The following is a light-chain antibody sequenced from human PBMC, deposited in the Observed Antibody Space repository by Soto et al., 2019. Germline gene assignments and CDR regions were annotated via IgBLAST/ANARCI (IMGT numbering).Light chain of an antibody. CDR3: HQYKYWLTWT. CDR2: GES. CDR1: QGISTN. Sequence: EIVLTQSPAPLSVSLGDRATLSCRASQGISTNLAWYQQKPGQAPRLLIYGESTRANGIPARFSGSGSGTEYILTSSSLLSEDFAVYYCHQYKYWLTWTFGQGTKVEIK. V-gene: IGKV3-15*01. J-gene: IGKJ1*01.